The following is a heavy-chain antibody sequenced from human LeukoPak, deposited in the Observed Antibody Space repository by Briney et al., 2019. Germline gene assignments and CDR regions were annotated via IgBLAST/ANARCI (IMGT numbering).Heavy chain of an antibody. D-gene: IGHD3-10*01. CDR1: GGSISSSSYY. CDR3: ARYDITMVRESSNAFDI. Sequence: SETLSLTCTVSGGSISSSSYYWGWIRQPPGKGLEWIGSIYYSGSTYYNPSLKSRVTISVDTSKNQFSLKLSSVTAADTAVHYCARYDITMVRESSNAFDIWGQGTMVTVSS. V-gene: IGHV4-39*01. CDR2: IYYSGST. J-gene: IGHJ3*02.